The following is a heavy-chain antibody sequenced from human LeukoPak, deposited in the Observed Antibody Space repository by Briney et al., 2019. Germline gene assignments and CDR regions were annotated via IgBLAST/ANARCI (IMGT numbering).Heavy chain of an antibody. V-gene: IGHV7-4-1*02. D-gene: IGHD5-12*01. Sequence: ASVKVSCKASGYTFTSYAMNWVRQAPGQGLEWMGWINTNTGNPTYAQGFTGRFVFSLDTSVSTAYLQISSLKAEDTAVYYCARHDSGYDYDVGDYWGQGALVTVSS. CDR1: GYTFTSYA. CDR2: INTNTGNP. J-gene: IGHJ4*02. CDR3: ARHDSGYDYDVGDY.